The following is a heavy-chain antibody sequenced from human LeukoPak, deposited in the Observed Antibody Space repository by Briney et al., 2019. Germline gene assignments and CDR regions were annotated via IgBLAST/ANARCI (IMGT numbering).Heavy chain of an antibody. V-gene: IGHV3-23*01. Sequence: PGGSLRLSCAASGLTFNNYAMSWVRQAPGKGLEWVSAIGDNGGDTKYADSVKGRFIISRDNSKNTLYLQMNSLRVEDTAIYYCGKDWKLDYWGQGTLVTVSS. CDR1: GLTFNNYA. D-gene: IGHD1-1*01. J-gene: IGHJ4*02. CDR3: GKDWKLDY. CDR2: IGDNGGDT.